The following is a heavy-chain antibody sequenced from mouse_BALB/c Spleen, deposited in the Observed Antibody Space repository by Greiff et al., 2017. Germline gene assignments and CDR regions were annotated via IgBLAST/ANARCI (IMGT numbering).Heavy chain of an antibody. J-gene: IGHJ1*01. CDR3: ARGGGDGTTVVAPGWYFDV. CDR2: INPYNDGT. Sequence: EVQLQQSGPELVKPGASVKMSCKASGYTFTSYVMHWVKQKPGQGLEWIGYINPYNDGTKYNEKFKGKATLTSDKSSSTAYMELSSLTSEDSAVYYCARGGGDGTTVVAPGWYFDVWGAGTTVTVSS. V-gene: IGHV1-14*01. CDR1: GYTFTSYV. D-gene: IGHD1-1*01.